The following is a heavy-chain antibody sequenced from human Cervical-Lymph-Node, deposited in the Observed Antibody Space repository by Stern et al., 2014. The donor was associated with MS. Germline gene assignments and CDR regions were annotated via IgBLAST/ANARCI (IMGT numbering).Heavy chain of an antibody. CDR1: GFTFSSYA. D-gene: IGHD1-26*01. J-gene: IGHJ4*02. CDR3: ARGRAIVGLDY. Sequence: QVQLGQSGGGVVQPGRSLRLSCAASGFTFSSYAMYWVRPAPGTGLEWVTVISYDGGTKYYADSVKGRFTVSRDNSKSTFDLQMSSLRPEDTAVYYCARGRAIVGLDYWGQGTLVTVSS. CDR2: ISYDGGTK. V-gene: IGHV3-30*04.